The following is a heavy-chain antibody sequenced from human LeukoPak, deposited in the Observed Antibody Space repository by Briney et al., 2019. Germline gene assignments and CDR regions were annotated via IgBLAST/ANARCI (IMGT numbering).Heavy chain of an antibody. CDR3: AIRVGASWDLWPYYFDY. Sequence: SVKVSCKASGGTFSSYAINWVRQAPGQGLEWMGRIIPIFGTANYAQKFQGRVTITADESTSTAYMELSSLRSEDTAVYYCAIRVGASWDLWPYYFDYWGQGTLVTVSS. J-gene: IGHJ4*02. CDR1: GGTFSSYA. CDR2: IIPIFGTA. V-gene: IGHV1-69*13. D-gene: IGHD1-26*01.